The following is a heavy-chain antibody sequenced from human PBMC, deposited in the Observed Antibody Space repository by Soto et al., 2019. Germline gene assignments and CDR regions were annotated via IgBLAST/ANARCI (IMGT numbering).Heavy chain of an antibody. Sequence: PVGSLRLSCAASGFTFSSYAMSWVRQAPGKGLEWVSAISGSGGSTYYADSVKGRFTISRDNSKNTLYLQMNSLRAEDTAVYYCPKSPDYYDSSGQPSYYFDYWGQGTLVTVSS. V-gene: IGHV3-23*01. D-gene: IGHD3-22*01. J-gene: IGHJ4*02. CDR1: GFTFSSYA. CDR3: PKSPDYYDSSGQPSYYFDY. CDR2: ISGSGGST.